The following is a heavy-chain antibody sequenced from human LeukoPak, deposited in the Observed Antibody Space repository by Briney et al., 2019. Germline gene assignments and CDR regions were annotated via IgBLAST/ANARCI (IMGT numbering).Heavy chain of an antibody. V-gene: IGHV4-30-2*01. Sequence: PSQTLSLTCTVSGGSISSGGYYWSWIRQPPGKGLEWIGYIYHSGSTYYNPSLKSRVTISVDRSKNQFSLKLSSVTAADTAVYYCARSLLVVPDASGEHDAFDMWGQGTMVTVSS. J-gene: IGHJ3*02. CDR1: GGSISSGGYY. CDR3: ARSLLVVPDASGEHDAFDM. CDR2: IYHSGST. D-gene: IGHD2-8*02.